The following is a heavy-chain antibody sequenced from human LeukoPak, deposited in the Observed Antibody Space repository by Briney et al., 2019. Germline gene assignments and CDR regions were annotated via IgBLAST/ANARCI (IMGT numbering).Heavy chain of an antibody. J-gene: IGHJ3*02. D-gene: IGHD5-18*01. V-gene: IGHV3-30-3*01. CDR1: GFTFSSYY. CDR2: ISYDGSNK. CDR3: GRDTVGYGGAFDI. Sequence: GGSLRLSCVASGFTFSSYYMHWVRQAPGKGLEWVAVISYDGSNKYYADSVKGRSTISRDNSKNTLYLQVNSLRPEDTAVYYCGRDTVGYGGAFDIWGQGTMVTVSS.